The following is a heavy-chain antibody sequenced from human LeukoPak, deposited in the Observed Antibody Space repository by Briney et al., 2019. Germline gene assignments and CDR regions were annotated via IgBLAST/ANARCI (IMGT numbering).Heavy chain of an antibody. CDR2: IYYSGST. CDR1: GCSISSYY. J-gene: IGHJ3*02. Sequence: SETLSLTCTVSGCSISSYYWSWIRQPPGKGLEWIGYIYYSGSTNYNPSLKSRVTISVDTSKNQFSLKLSSVTAADTAVYYCARVAGVVVVAATTAFDIWGQGTMVTASS. CDR3: ARVAGVVVVAATTAFDI. V-gene: IGHV4-59*01. D-gene: IGHD2-15*01.